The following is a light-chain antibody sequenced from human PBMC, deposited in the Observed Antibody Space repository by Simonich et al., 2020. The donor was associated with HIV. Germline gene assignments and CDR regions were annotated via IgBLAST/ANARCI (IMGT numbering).Light chain of an antibody. Sequence: VIWLTQSPSLLSASTGDSVTISCRMSQDISIYLAWYQENPGKAPELLIYGASTLQSGVPSRVSGSGSGTNFTLTISCLQSEDFATYYCQQYYNFPSFGPGTKVDVK. CDR3: QQYYNFPS. CDR1: QDISIY. V-gene: IGKV1D-8*01. CDR2: GAS. J-gene: IGKJ3*01.